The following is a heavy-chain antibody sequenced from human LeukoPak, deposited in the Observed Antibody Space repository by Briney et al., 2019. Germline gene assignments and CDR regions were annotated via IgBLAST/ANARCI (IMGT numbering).Heavy chain of an antibody. CDR3: ATYHFRGATHYFDY. CDR1: GGSISSFY. CDR2: LSYSGRR. Sequence: NPSETLSLTCTVSGGSISSFYWSWIPQPPGKGLEWIAYLSYSGRRNHNPSLQSRAPIAVGTSNNHFPLKLKSVTAADTAVYSRATYHFRGATHYFDYWGQGILVTVSS. D-gene: IGHD3-10*02. J-gene: IGHJ4*02. V-gene: IGHV4-59*01.